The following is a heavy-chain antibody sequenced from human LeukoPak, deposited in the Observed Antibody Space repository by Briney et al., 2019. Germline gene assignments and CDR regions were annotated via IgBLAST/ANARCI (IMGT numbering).Heavy chain of an antibody. CDR1: GGSISGYY. Sequence: SETLSLTCTVSGGSISGYYWSWIRQPPGKGLEWIGYIYYSGTTNYNPSLKSRVTISVDTSKNQFSLKLRSVTAADTAVYYCARGGAEYSSSWFAYWGQGTLVTVSS. CDR2: IYYSGTT. V-gene: IGHV4-59*01. J-gene: IGHJ4*02. CDR3: ARGGAEYSSSWFAY. D-gene: IGHD6-13*01.